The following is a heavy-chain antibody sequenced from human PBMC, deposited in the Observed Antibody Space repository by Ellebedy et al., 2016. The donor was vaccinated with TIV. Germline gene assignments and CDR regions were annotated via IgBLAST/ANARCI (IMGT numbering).Heavy chain of an antibody. J-gene: IGHJ4*02. D-gene: IGHD1-26*01. CDR3: ASRASGRSDLGRVVYFDY. CDR1: GASITTYY. Sequence: MPSETLSLTCNVSGASITTYYWNWIRQSPGKGLEWIGYMSFRGSTHYNPSLKSRVTILVDTSKNQFSLRLSSVTAADTAVYYCASRASGRSDLGRVVYFDYWGQGTLVTVSS. CDR2: MSFRGST. V-gene: IGHV4-4*09.